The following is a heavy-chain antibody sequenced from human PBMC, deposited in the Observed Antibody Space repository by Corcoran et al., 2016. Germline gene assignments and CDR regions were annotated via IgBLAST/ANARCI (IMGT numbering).Heavy chain of an antibody. V-gene: IGHV1-69*06. CDR2: IIPMFGTA. CDR3: ARDGSHYGGSYPVDY. Sequence: QVQLVQSGAEVKKPGSSVKVSCKASGGTFSSYAISWVRQAPGQGLEWMGGIIPMFGTANYAQKFQGRVTITADKSTNTGYMELSSLRSEDTAVYYCARDGSHYGGSYPVDYWGQGTLVTVSS. CDR1: GGTFSSYA. D-gene: IGHD1-26*01. J-gene: IGHJ4*02.